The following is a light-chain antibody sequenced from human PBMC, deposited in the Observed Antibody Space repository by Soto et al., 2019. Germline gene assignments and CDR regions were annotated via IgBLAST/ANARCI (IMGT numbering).Light chain of an antibody. Sequence: DIQMTQSPSTLSAPVGDTVTVTCRASQSISSWLAWYQQKPGKAPKLLIYKASSLESGVPSRFSGSGSGTDFTLAISSLQPEDSATYYCLQDINYPWTFGQGTKVDI. CDR3: LQDINYPWT. CDR2: KAS. J-gene: IGKJ1*01. CDR1: QSISSW. V-gene: IGKV1-5*03.